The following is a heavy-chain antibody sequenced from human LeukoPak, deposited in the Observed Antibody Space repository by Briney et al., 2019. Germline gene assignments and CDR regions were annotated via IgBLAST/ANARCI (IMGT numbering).Heavy chain of an antibody. Sequence: SQTLSLTCTVSGGSISSGGYYWSWIRQHPGKGLEWIGYIYYSGSTYYNPSLKSRVTISVDTSKNQFSLKLSSVTAADTAVYYCARGYYDILTGYQEAFDIWGQGTMVTVSS. CDR2: IYYSGST. V-gene: IGHV4-31*03. CDR3: ARGYYDILTGYQEAFDI. J-gene: IGHJ3*02. D-gene: IGHD3-9*01. CDR1: GGSISSGGYY.